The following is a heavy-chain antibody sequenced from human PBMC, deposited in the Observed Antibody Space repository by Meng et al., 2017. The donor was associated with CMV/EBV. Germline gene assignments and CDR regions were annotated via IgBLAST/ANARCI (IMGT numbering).Heavy chain of an antibody. J-gene: IGHJ5*01. Sequence: GGSLRLSCAASGFTFSNYAMHWVRQAPGKGLEWVAVVSYGGSETDYKDSVKGRVTISRDNSKSTLYLQMDSITVDDTAMYYCVRGGKYCSTVNCPRWFDSWGQGTLVTVSS. CDR1: GFTFSNYA. D-gene: IGHD2-8*01. CDR2: VSYGGSET. CDR3: VRGGKYCSTVNCPRWFDS. V-gene: IGHV3-30*04.